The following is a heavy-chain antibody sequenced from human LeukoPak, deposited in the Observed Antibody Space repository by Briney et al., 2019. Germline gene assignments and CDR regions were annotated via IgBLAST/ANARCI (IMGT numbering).Heavy chain of an antibody. Sequence: GGSLRLSCTASGFTFGDYAMSWVRQAPGKGLEWVGFIRSKAYGGTTEYAASVKGRFTISRDDSKSIAYLQMNSLKTEDTAVYYCTRLTYYYGMDVWGQGTTVTVSS. J-gene: IGHJ6*02. CDR3: TRLTYYYGMDV. CDR2: IRSKAYGGTT. V-gene: IGHV3-49*04. CDR1: GFTFGDYA.